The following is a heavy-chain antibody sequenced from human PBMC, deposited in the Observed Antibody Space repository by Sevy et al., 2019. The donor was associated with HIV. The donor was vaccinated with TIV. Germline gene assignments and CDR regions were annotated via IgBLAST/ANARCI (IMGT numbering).Heavy chain of an antibody. CDR1: GFMFSSYA. V-gene: IGHV3-23*01. CDR2: IRGSGCST. CDR3: HGDYDSSQLASYYYYGMDV. Sequence: GGSLRLSCAASGFMFSSYAMSWVRQAPGKGLEWVSTIRGSGCSTYYADSVKGRFTISRDNSKNTLYLQMNSLRAEDTAVYYCHGDYDSSQLASYYYYGMDVWGQGTTVTVSS. J-gene: IGHJ6*02. D-gene: IGHD3-22*01.